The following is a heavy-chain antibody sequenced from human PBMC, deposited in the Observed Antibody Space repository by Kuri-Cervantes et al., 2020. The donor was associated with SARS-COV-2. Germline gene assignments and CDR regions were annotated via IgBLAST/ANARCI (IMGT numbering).Heavy chain of an antibody. CDR1: GFTFSSYA. Sequence: GGSLRLSCAASGFTFSSYAMSWVRQAPGKGLEWVSAISGSGGSTYYADSVKGRFTISGDNSKNTLYLQMNSLRAEDTAVYYCAKDWLPDDAFDIWGQGTMVTVSS. CDR3: AKDWLPDDAFDI. V-gene: IGHV3-23*01. CDR2: ISGSGGST. D-gene: IGHD6-19*01. J-gene: IGHJ3*02.